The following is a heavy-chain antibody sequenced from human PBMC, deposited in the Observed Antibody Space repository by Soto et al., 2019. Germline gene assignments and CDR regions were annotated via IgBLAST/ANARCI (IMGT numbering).Heavy chain of an antibody. Sequence: GASVKVSCKASGGTFSSYAISWVRQAPGQGLEWMGGIIPIFGTANYAQKFQGRVTITADESTSTAYMELSSLRSEDTAVYYCAREYSSPNWFDPWGQGTLVTV. V-gene: IGHV1-69*13. CDR3: AREYSSPNWFDP. J-gene: IGHJ5*02. CDR2: IIPIFGTA. D-gene: IGHD6-13*01. CDR1: GGTFSSYA.